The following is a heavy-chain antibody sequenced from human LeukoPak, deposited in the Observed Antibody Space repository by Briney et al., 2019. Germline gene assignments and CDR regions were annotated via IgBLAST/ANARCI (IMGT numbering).Heavy chain of an antibody. J-gene: IGHJ3*02. D-gene: IGHD2-15*01. V-gene: IGHV4-61*02. CDR2: IYTSGST. Sequence: SETLSLTCTVSGGSISSGSYYWSWIRQPAGKGLEWIGRIYTSGSTNYNPSLKSRVTISVDTPKNQFSLKLSSVTAADTAVYYCARGGYCSGGSCSIDAFDIWGQGTMVTVSS. CDR3: ARGGYCSGGSCSIDAFDI. CDR1: GGSISSGSYY.